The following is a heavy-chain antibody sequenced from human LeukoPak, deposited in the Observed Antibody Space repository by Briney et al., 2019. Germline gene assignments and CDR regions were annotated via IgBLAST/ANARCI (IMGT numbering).Heavy chain of an antibody. J-gene: IGHJ4*02. D-gene: IGHD6-19*01. Sequence: SSETLSLTCTVSGGSISSYYWSWIRQPAEKGLEWIGRIYTSGSTDYNPSLKSRVTISVDTSKNQFSLKLSSVTAADTAVYYCAREAVAGNDYWGQGTLVTVSS. CDR1: GGSISSYY. CDR2: IYTSGST. V-gene: IGHV4-4*07. CDR3: AREAVAGNDY.